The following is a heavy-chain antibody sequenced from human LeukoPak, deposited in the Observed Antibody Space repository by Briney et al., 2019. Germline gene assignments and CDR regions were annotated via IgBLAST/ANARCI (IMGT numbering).Heavy chain of an antibody. CDR2: INPSGGST. CDR3: ARDIDVVSGDGSGSYYKRAFDY. V-gene: IGHV1-46*01. CDR1: GYTFSSYF. J-gene: IGHJ4*02. D-gene: IGHD3-10*01. Sequence: ASVKVSCKASGYTFSSYFMHWVRQAPGQGLEWMGIINPSGGSTNYAQMFQGRVTVTRDTSTSTVYIELSSLRSDDTAVYYWARDIDVVSGDGSGSYYKRAFDYWGQGTLVTVSS.